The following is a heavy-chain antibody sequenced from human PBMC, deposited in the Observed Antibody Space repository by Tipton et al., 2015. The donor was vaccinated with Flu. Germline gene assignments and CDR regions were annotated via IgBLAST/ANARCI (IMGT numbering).Heavy chain of an antibody. Sequence: TLSLTCAVYGGSFSGYYWSWIRQPPGKGLEWIGEINHSGSTNYNPSLKSRVTISVDTSKNQFSLKLSSVTAADTAVYYCAREIRSFRPTNIAAAMGTTSYYFDYWGQGTLVTVSS. V-gene: IGHV4-34*01. J-gene: IGHJ4*02. CDR3: AREIRSFRPTNIAAAMGTTSYYFDY. D-gene: IGHD6-13*01. CDR1: GGSFSGYY. CDR2: INHSGST.